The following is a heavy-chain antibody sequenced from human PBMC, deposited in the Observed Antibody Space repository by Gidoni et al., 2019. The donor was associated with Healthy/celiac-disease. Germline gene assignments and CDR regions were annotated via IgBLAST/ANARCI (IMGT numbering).Heavy chain of an antibody. CDR1: GGSISSGGYF. CDR2: SYYSGSS. J-gene: IGHJ4*02. CDR3: ARGGYYYDSSGYDFDY. D-gene: IGHD3-22*01. V-gene: IGHV4-31*03. Sequence: QVQLQESGPGLVEPSQTLSLTCTFSGGSISSGGYFWRWRRQQPGKGLDWIGYSYYSGSSYCNPALKSRVTISVDTSKNQFSLKLSSGTAADTVVYYGARGGYYYDSSGYDFDYWGQGTLVTVSS.